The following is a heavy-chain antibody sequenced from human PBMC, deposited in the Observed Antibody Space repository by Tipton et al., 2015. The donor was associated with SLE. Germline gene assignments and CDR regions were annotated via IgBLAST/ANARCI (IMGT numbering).Heavy chain of an antibody. J-gene: IGHJ4*02. CDR1: GFTFSNYW. V-gene: IGHV3-7*01. D-gene: IGHD1-26*01. Sequence: SLRLSCAASGFTFSNYWMTWVRQAPGKGLEWVANIKEDGSEKSYVDSVKGRFTISRDNTKNSLDLQMNSLRVEDTAVYYCLREPTPWELFDYWGQGTLVTVSS. CDR2: IKEDGSEK. CDR3: LREPTPWELFDY.